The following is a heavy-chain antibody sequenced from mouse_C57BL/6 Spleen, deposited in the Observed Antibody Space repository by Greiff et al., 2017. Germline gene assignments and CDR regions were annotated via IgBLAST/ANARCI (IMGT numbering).Heavy chain of an antibody. CDR1: GFTFSSYA. CDR3: ARGKYYGSEDYAMDY. Sequence: EVHLVESGGGLVKPGGSLKLSCAASGFTFSSYAMSWVRQTPEKRLEWVATISDGGSYTYYPDNVKGRFTISRDNAKNNLYLQMSHLKSEDTAMYYCARGKYYGSEDYAMDYWGQGTSVTVSS. V-gene: IGHV5-4*01. CDR2: ISDGGSYT. D-gene: IGHD1-1*01. J-gene: IGHJ4*01.